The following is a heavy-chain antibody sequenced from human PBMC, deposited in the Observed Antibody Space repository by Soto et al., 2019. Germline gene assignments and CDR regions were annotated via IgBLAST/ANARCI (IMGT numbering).Heavy chain of an antibody. CDR2: ISSSGSTI. CDR1: GFTFSSYS. V-gene: IGHV3-48*01. Sequence: EVQLVESGGGLVQPGGSLRLSCAASGFTFSSYSMNWVRQAPGKGLEWVSYISSSGSTIYYADSVKGRFTISRDNAKNSLYLQMNSLRAEDMAVYYCARDPDSSGWYNWFDPWGQGTLVTVSS. CDR3: ARDPDSSGWYNWFDP. D-gene: IGHD6-19*01. J-gene: IGHJ5*02.